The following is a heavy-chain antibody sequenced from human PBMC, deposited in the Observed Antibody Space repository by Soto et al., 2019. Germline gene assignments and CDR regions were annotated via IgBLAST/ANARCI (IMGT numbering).Heavy chain of an antibody. Sequence: QVQLVQSGAEVKKPGASVKVSCKASGYTFTSYYMHWVRQAPGQGLEWMGIINPSGGSTSYAQKFQGRVTMTRDTSTSTVYMELSSLRSEDTAVYYCARDRAEWSSIADYYFDYWGQGTLVTVSS. D-gene: IGHD6-6*01. CDR3: ARDRAEWSSIADYYFDY. CDR1: GYTFTSYY. J-gene: IGHJ4*02. V-gene: IGHV1-46*01. CDR2: INPSGGST.